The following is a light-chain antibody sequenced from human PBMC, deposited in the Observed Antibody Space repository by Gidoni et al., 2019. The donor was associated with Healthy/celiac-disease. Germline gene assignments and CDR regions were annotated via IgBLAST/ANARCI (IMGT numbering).Light chain of an antibody. J-gene: IGLJ3*02. CDR3: CSYAGSYNWV. V-gene: IGLV2-11*01. CDR2: DVS. Sequence: QSALTQPRSVSGSPGPSVTISCTGTSSDVGGYNYVSWYQQHPGKAPKLMIYDVSKRPSGVPDRFSGPKSGNTASLTISGLQAEDEADYYCCSYAGSYNWVFGGGTKLTVL. CDR1: SSDVGGYNY.